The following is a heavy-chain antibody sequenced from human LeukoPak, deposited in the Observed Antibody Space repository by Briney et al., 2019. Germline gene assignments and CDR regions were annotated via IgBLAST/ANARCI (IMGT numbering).Heavy chain of an antibody. V-gene: IGHV3-49*04. J-gene: IGHJ4*02. Sequence: PGGSLCLSCTASGFTIGDYAMSWVRQAPGKGLEWVGFIRCKAYGGTTEYATSVKGRFTISRDNSKSIAYLQMNSLKTEDTAVYYCTKAPLRITIFGVVIFSGDYWGQGTLVTVSS. D-gene: IGHD3-3*01. CDR2: IRCKAYGGTT. CDR3: TKAPLRITIFGVVIFSGDY. CDR1: GFTIGDYA.